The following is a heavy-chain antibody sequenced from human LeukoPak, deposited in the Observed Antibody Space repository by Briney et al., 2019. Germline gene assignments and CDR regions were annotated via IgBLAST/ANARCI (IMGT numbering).Heavy chain of an antibody. V-gene: IGHV3-21*01. CDR2: MNSGPI. D-gene: IGHD2-21*01. Sequence: GGSLRLSCAASGFTFSGYSMNWVRQAPGKGLEWVASMNSGPIYYADSVKGRFTISRDNAKNSLYLQMNSLRAEDTAVYFCARNTYSNEPGGYDINTLWGQGTLFTASS. CDR3: ARNTYSNEPGGYDINTL. J-gene: IGHJ4*02. CDR1: GFTFSGYS.